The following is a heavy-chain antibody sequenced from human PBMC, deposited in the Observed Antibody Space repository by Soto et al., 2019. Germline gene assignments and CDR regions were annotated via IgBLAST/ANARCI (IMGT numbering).Heavy chain of an antibody. CDR1: GYTFTSYG. J-gene: IGHJ5*02. CDR2: ISACNGNT. CDR3: ARDGDAYDFWSGYYTTHNWFDP. V-gene: IGHV1-18*01. Sequence: ASVKVSCKASGYTFTSYGISWVLQAPGQGLEWMGWISACNGNTNYAQKLQGRVTMTTDTSTSTAYMELRSLRSDDTAVYYCARDGDAYDFWSGYYTTHNWFDPWGQGTLVTVSS. D-gene: IGHD3-3*01.